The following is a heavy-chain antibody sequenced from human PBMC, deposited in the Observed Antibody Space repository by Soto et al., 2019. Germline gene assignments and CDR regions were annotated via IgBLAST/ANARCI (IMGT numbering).Heavy chain of an antibody. Sequence: ASVQVSCKASGYTLTHYYMHWVRQAPGQGPEWVGVINPSTLVTSYAQKFQGRVTMTRDTSTSTAYMELSSLRSEDTAVYYCARVGFGITGTTYYYYGMDVWGQGTTVTVSS. V-gene: IGHV1-46*01. D-gene: IGHD1-7*01. CDR3: ARVGFGITGTTYYYYGMDV. CDR2: INPSTLVT. J-gene: IGHJ6*02. CDR1: GYTLTHYY.